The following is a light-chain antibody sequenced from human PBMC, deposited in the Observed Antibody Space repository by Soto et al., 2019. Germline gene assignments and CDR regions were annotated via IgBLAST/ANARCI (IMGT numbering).Light chain of an antibody. V-gene: IGKV3-15*01. J-gene: IGKJ1*01. Sequence: EIVMTQSPVTLSVSPGERATLSCRASQSVSSNLAWYQQKPGQAPSLLIYGAFTRATGIPARFSGTGSGTEFTLTISSLQSEDFDLYYCQQYNDWPLTFGQGPKVDIK. CDR2: GAF. CDR1: QSVSSN. CDR3: QQYNDWPLT.